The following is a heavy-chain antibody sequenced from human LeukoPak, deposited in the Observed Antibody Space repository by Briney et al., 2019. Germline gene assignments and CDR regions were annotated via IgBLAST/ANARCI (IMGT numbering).Heavy chain of an antibody. CDR2: IFYTGST. D-gene: IGHD3-22*01. CDR3: ARGGGSGYYPGDY. CDR1: GGSVSSYY. J-gene: IGHJ4*02. Sequence: SETLSLTCTASGGSVSSYYWSWIRQPPGKGLEWIGYIFYTGSTKSNPSLNSRVTISVDTSKNQFSPRLSSVTAADTAVYYCARGGGSGYYPGDYWGQGTLVTVSS. V-gene: IGHV4-59*02.